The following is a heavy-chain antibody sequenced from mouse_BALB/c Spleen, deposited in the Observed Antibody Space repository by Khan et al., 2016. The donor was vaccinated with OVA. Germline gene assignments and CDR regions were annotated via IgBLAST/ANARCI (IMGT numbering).Heavy chain of an antibody. D-gene: IGHD2-3*01. CDR1: GFTFSSYG. J-gene: IGHJ4*01. V-gene: IGHV5-6*01. CDR3: ARQPGYYEGSAMDY. Sequence: EVELVESGGDLVKPGGSLKLSCAASGFTFSSYGMSWVRQTPDKRLEWVATISSGGSYTYYPDNLKGRFTISRDNAKNTLYLQMSSLKSEDTAMYYCARQPGYYEGSAMDYWSQGTSVTVSS. CDR2: ISSGGSYT.